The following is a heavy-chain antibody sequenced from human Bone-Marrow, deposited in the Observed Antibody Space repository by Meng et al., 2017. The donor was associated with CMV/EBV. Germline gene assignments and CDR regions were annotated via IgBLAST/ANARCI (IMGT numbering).Heavy chain of an antibody. D-gene: IGHD2-2*01. J-gene: IGHJ6*02. CDR1: GFTFSSYW. CDR3: ARERRCSSASCSPGFMDV. CDR2: INSDGSST. V-gene: IGHV3-74*01. Sequence: GESLKISCAASGFTFSSYWMHWVRQAPGKGLVWLARINSDGSSTTYADSVKGRFTISRDNAKNTLYLQMNSLRADDTAVYYCARERRCSSASCSPGFMDVWGQGTTVPSP.